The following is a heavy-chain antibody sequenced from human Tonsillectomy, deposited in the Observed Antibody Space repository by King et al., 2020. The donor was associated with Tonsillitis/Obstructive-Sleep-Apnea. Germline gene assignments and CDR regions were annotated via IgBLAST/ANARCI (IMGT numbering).Heavy chain of an antibody. V-gene: IGHV4-39*01. CDR3: ASSGYYDFWSGYSPFDY. CDR2: IYYSGST. D-gene: IGHD3-3*01. Sequence: LQLQESGPGLVKPSETLSLTCTVSGGSISSSSYYWGWIRQPPGKGLEWIGSIYYSGSTYYNPSLQSRVTISVDTSKNQFSLKLRYVTGADPAGYYCASSGYYDFWSGYSPFDYWGQGTLVTVSS. J-gene: IGHJ4*02. CDR1: GGSISSSSYY.